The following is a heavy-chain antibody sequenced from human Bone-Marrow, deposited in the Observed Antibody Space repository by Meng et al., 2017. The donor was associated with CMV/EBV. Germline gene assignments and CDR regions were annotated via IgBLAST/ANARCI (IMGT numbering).Heavy chain of an antibody. J-gene: IGHJ4*02. CDR3: ARDGYYDFWSGYLRY. V-gene: IGHV4-61*01. CDR2: IYYSGST. CDR1: GGSVSSGSYY. Sequence: SETLSLTCTVSGGSVSSGSYYWSWIRQPPGKGLEWFGYIYYSGSTNYNPFLKSRVTISVDTSKNQFSLKLSSVTAADTAVYYCARDGYYDFWSGYLRYWGQGTLVTVS. D-gene: IGHD3-3*01.